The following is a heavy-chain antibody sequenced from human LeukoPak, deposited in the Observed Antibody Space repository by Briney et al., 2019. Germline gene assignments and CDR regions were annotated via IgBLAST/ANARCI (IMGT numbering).Heavy chain of an antibody. D-gene: IGHD3-22*01. CDR3: ARDRYYYDSSGLNWFDP. V-gene: IGHV4-39*07. CDR2: INHSGST. Sequence: SETLSLTCTVSGGSISSGSYYWSWIRQPPGKGLEWIGEINHSGSTNYNPSLKSRVTISVDTSKNQFSLKLSSVTAADTAVYYCARDRYYYDSSGLNWFDPWGQGTLVTVSS. CDR1: GGSISSGSYY. J-gene: IGHJ5*02.